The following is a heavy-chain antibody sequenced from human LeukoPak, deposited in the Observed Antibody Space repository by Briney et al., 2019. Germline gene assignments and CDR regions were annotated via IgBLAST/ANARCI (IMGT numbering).Heavy chain of an antibody. Sequence: GGSLRLSCAASGFTFSNAWMNWVRQAPGKGLEWVGRIKSNTDGGTTDYAAPVKGRFIISRDDSKNTLYLQMNSLKAEDTALYYCTTDSMAYYYGSRSFDNLVVYWGQGTLVTVSS. J-gene: IGHJ4*02. V-gene: IGHV3-15*01. CDR1: GFTFSNAW. CDR2: IKSNTDGGTT. CDR3: TTDSMAYYYGSRSFDNLVVY. D-gene: IGHD3-10*01.